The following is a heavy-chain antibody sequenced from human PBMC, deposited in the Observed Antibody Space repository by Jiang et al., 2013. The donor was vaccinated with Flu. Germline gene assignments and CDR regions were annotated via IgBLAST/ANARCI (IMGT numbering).Heavy chain of an antibody. Sequence: LTCAISGDSVSSNSVAWNWIRQSPSRGLEWLGRTYYRSKWYNDYAGSVKSRITINPDTSKNQFSLQLNSVTPEDTAVYYCARAGGSRNTHFDYWGQGTLVTVSS. V-gene: IGHV6-1*01. J-gene: IGHJ4*02. CDR3: ARAGGSRNTHFDY. D-gene: IGHD1-26*01. CDR1: GDSVSSNSVA. CDR2: TYYRSKWYN.